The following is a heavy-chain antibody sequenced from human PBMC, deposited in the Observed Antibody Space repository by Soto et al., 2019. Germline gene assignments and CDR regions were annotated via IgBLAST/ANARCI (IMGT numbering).Heavy chain of an antibody. D-gene: IGHD3-10*01. CDR3: ARGTPVWFDP. J-gene: IGHJ5*02. Sequence: QVQLVQSGAEEKKPGASVKVSCKASGYTFSDYAIHWVRQAPGQRPEWMGWINAGNGNTKYSQKFQGRVTITRDTSASTAYMELSSLRSEDTAVYSCARGTPVWFDPWGQGTLVTVSS. V-gene: IGHV1-3*05. CDR1: GYTFSDYA. CDR2: INAGNGNT.